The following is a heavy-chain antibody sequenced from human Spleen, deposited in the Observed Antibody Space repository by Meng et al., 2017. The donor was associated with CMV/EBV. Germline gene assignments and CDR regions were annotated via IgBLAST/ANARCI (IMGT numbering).Heavy chain of an antibody. J-gene: IGHJ4*02. V-gene: IGHV3-7*01. CDR3: ARAPHCSSTSCYLDY. Sequence: GGSLKISCAASGFTFSSYWMSWVRQAPGKGLEWVANIKEDGSEKYYVDSVKGRFTISRDNAKNSLYLQMNSLRAEDTAVYYCARAPHCSSTSCYLDYWGQGTLVTVSS. D-gene: IGHD2-2*01. CDR1: GFTFSSYW. CDR2: IKEDGSEK.